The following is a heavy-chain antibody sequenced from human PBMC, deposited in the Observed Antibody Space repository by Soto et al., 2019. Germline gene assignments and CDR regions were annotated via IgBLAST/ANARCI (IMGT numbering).Heavy chain of an antibody. V-gene: IGHV1-18*01. Sequence: QVQLVQSGAEVKKPGASVKVSCKASGYTFTSSGISWVRQAPGQGLVGMGWISSYNGNTNDAQKLQGRVTMTTDTTTSTAYMELRSLRSDDTAVYYCARGRFSSSWTQLEDDSWGQGTLVTVSS. J-gene: IGHJ4*02. CDR2: ISSYNGNT. CDR1: GYTFTSSG. CDR3: ARGRFSSSWTQLEDDS. D-gene: IGHD6-13*01.